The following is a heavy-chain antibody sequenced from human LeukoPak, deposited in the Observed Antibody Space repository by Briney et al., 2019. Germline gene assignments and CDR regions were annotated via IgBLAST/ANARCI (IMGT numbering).Heavy chain of an antibody. CDR3: ARGRCSSTSCYISGVGWFDP. Sequence: SETPSLTCAVYGGSFSGYYWSWIRQPPGKGLEWIGEINHSGSTNYNPSLKSRVTISVDTSKNQFSLKLSSVTAADTAVYYCARGRCSSTSCYISGVGWFDPWGQGTLVTVSS. D-gene: IGHD2-2*02. V-gene: IGHV4-34*01. J-gene: IGHJ5*02. CDR1: GGSFSGYY. CDR2: INHSGST.